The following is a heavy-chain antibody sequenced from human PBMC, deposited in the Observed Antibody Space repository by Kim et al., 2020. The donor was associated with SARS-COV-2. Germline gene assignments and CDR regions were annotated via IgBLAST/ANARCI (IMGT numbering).Heavy chain of an antibody. Sequence: SQTLSLTCAISGDSVSSNSAAWNWIRQSPSRGLEWLGRTYYRSKWYNDYAVSVKSRITINPDTSKNQFSLQLNSVTPEDTAVYYCAREGGSYPPDAYYYYYGMDVWGQGTTVTVSS. J-gene: IGHJ6*02. CDR3: AREGGSYPPDAYYYYYGMDV. D-gene: IGHD1-26*01. CDR1: GDSVSSNSAA. CDR2: TYYRSKWYN. V-gene: IGHV6-1*01.